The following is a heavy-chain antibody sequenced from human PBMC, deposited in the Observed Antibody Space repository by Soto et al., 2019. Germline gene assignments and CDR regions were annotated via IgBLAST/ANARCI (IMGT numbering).Heavy chain of an antibody. V-gene: IGHV1-69*13. D-gene: IGHD3-3*01. CDR3: AREYYDFWSGYYQRNWFDP. J-gene: IGHJ5*02. Sequence: SVKVSCKASGGTFSSYAISWVRQAPGQGLEWMGGIIPIFGTANSAQKFQGRVTITADESTSTAHMELSSLRSEDTAVYYCAREYYDFWSGYYQRNWFDPWGQGTLVTVSS. CDR2: IIPIFGTA. CDR1: GGTFSSYA.